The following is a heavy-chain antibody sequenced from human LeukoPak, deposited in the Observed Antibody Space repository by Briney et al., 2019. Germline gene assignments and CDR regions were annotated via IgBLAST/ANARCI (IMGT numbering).Heavy chain of an antibody. CDR1: GFTFSSYW. CDR3: ARDLWRWFDP. Sequence: GGSLRLSCAASGFTFSSYWMHWVRQAPGKGLVWVSRINGDGSSTSYADSVKGRFTISRDNAKSTLYLQMNSLRAEDTAVYYCARDLWRWFDPWGQGTLVTVSS. J-gene: IGHJ5*02. D-gene: IGHD3-16*01. V-gene: IGHV3-74*01. CDR2: INGDGSST.